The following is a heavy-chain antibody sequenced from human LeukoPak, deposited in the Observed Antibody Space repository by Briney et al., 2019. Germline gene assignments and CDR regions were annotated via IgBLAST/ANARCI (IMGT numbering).Heavy chain of an antibody. V-gene: IGHV3-48*04. J-gene: IGHJ6*04. D-gene: IGHD3-10*02. CDR3: AELGITMIGGV. CDR1: GFTFNTYS. Sequence: GGSLRLSCAASGFTFNTYSMSWVRQAPGKGLEWVSYISSSGSTIYYADSVKGRFTISRDNAKNSLYLQMNSLRAEDTAVYYCAELGITMIGGVWGKGTTVTISS. CDR2: ISSSGSTI.